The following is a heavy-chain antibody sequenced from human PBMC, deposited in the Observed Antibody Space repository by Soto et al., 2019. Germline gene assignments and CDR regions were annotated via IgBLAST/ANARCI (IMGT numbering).Heavy chain of an antibody. D-gene: IGHD3-10*01. CDR3: AVLLLWFGEPIDV. V-gene: IGHV4-34*01. Sequence: PSETLSLTGAVYGGSFSGYYWSWIRQPPGKGLEWIGEINHSGSTNYNPSLKSRVTISVDTSKNQFSLKLSPVTAADTVVYYCAVLLLWFGEPIDVWGQGTTVTVSS. CDR1: GGSFSGYY. CDR2: INHSGST. J-gene: IGHJ6*02.